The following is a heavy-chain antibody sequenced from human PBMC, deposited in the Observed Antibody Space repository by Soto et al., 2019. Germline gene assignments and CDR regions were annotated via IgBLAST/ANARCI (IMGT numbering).Heavy chain of an antibody. CDR2: ISGSGGST. CDR1: GFTFSSYA. CDR3: AKDLWPGPYPILYVDE. J-gene: IGHJ4*02. D-gene: IGHD1-1*01. V-gene: IGHV3-23*01. Sequence: EVQLLESGGGLVQPGGSLRLSCAASGFTFSSYAMSWVRQAPGKGLEWVSAISGSGGSTYYADSVKGRFTISRDNSKNTLYLQMNSLRAADTAVYYCAKDLWPGPYPILYVDEWGQGTLVTVAS.